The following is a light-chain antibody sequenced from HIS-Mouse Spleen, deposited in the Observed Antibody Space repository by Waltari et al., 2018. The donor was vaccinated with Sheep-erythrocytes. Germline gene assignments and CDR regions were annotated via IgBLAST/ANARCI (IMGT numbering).Light chain of an antibody. CDR3: QQYGSSLLLT. J-gene: IGKJ4*01. Sequence: EIVLTQSPGTLSLSPGERATLPCRASQIVSSSYLAWYQKKPGQAPRLLIYGASSRATGIPDRFSGSGSGTDFTLTISRLEPEDFAVYYCQQYGSSLLLTFGGGTKVEIK. V-gene: IGKV3-20*01. CDR2: GAS. CDR1: QIVSSSY.